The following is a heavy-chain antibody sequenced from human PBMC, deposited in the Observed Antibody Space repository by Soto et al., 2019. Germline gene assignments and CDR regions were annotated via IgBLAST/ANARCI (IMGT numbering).Heavy chain of an antibody. J-gene: IGHJ4*02. V-gene: IGHV4-31*03. CDR1: GGSISSGGYY. CDR2: IYYSGST. CDR3: ARGRSSTSPYPIGY. Sequence: SETLSLTCTVSGGSISSGGYYWRWIRPHPGKGLEWIGYIYYSGSTYYNPSLKSRVTISVDTSKNQFSLKLSSVTAADTAVYYCARGRSSTSPYPIGYWGQGTLVTVSS. D-gene: IGHD2-2*01.